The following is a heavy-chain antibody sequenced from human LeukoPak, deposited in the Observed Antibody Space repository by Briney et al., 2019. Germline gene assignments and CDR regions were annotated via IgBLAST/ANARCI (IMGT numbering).Heavy chain of an antibody. CDR1: GFTFSTSD. D-gene: IGHD1-26*01. V-gene: IGHV3-48*03. CDR3: ARTKWQLPWA. CDR2: ISSSGSTI. J-gene: IGHJ1*01. Sequence: RSGGSLRLSCAASGFTFSTSDMNWIRQAPGKGLEWVSHISSSGSTITYADSVKGRFTVSRVNTKNSLYLQMNSLSADDTAIYYCARTKWQLPWAWGQGTLVTVSS.